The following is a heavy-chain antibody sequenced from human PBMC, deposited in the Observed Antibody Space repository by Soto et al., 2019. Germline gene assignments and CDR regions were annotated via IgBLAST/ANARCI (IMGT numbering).Heavy chain of an antibody. D-gene: IGHD2-2*01. CDR2: IYNSGST. CDR1: GGSISSGGYY. V-gene: IGHV4-31*03. CDR3: ARVPDY. Sequence: PSETLSLSCTVSGGSISSGGYYWSWIRQHPGKGLEWIGYIYNSGSTYYNPTLKSRVSISVDTSKNQFSLNLSFVTAADRAVYYCARVPDYLGQGTLVTVSS. J-gene: IGHJ4*02.